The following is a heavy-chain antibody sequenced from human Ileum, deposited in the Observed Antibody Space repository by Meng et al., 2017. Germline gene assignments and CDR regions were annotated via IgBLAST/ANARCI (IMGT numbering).Heavy chain of an antibody. V-gene: IGHV2-5*02. D-gene: IGHD3-16*01. CDR3: ARGRVGTWWFDP. CDR2: IYRDDEK. J-gene: IGHJ5*02. CDR1: WFSPTNCAEG. Sequence: ITFKESGPARGKPTQTLPLACTFSWFSPTNCAEGVGWFRQPPGKVLEWLAMIYRDDEKRFSPSLNSRLTITKDTSKSQVVLTMTNMDPVDTATYYCARGRVGTWWFDPWGQGALVTVSS.